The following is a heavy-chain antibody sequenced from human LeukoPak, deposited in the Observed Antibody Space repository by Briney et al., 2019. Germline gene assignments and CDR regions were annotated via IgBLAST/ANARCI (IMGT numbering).Heavy chain of an antibody. CDR3: ARGIFWRWAYYLDY. Sequence: ETLSLTCTVSGGSISSSSYYWGWIRQPPGKGLEWIGSIYYSGSTYYNPSLKSRVTISVDTSKNQFSLKLSSVTAADTAVYYCARGIFWRWAYYLDYWGQGTLVTVSS. V-gene: IGHV4-39*07. D-gene: IGHD2-15*01. CDR1: GGSISSSSYY. J-gene: IGHJ4*02. CDR2: IYYSGST.